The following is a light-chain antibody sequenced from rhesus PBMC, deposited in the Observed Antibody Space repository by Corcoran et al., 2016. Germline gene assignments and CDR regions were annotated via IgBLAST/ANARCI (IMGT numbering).Light chain of an antibody. CDR2: VAS. Sequence: EIVMTQSPATLSVSPGERATLSCRASQSVSSYVVWYQQKPEQAPRLLIYVASSRATGIPDRFSGSVSGTDFTLTISSREPEDFAVYYCQQYSNWPHSFGQGTKVEIK. CDR3: QQYSNWPHS. J-gene: IGKJ2*01. CDR1: QSVSSY. V-gene: IGKV3S9*01.